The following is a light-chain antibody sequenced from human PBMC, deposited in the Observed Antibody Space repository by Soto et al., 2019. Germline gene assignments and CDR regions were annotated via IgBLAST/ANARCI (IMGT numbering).Light chain of an antibody. CDR3: SSYTTSITYV. CDR1: SSDVGGYNY. Sequence: ALTQPASVSGSPGQSITISCTGTSSDVGGYNYVSWYQQHPGKAPKLMIYEVSNRPSGVSSRFSGSKSGNTASLTISGLQAEDEADYYCSSYTTSITYVFGTGTKLTVL. CDR2: EVS. J-gene: IGLJ1*01. V-gene: IGLV2-14*01.